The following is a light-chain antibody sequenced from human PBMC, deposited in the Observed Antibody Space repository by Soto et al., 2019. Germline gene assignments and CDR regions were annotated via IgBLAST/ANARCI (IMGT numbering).Light chain of an antibody. Sequence: AIQVTQSPSSLSASVGDRVTITCRTSQGIRSALGWYQQKPEKVPKLLIYAASTLQSGVPSRFSGSGSGRDFTLTISSLQPEDFATYYCLLDYSYFWAFGQGTKVEIK. CDR3: LLDYSYFWA. J-gene: IGKJ1*01. CDR2: AAS. CDR1: QGIRSA. V-gene: IGKV1-6*01.